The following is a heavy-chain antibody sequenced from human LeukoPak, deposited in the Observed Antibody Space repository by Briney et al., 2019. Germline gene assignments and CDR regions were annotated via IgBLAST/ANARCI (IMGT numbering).Heavy chain of an antibody. CDR3: VRDRWPGLGDF. J-gene: IGHJ6*02. CDR2: VYSGGLT. CDR1: GFTVSDNY. D-gene: IGHD6-19*01. Sequence: GGSLRLSCAASGFTVSDNYMSWVRQAPGKGLEWVSTVYSGGLTYYADPVKGRFTIPRDNSKNTLYLQTSSLRAEDTAVYYCVRDRWPGLGDFWGQGTTVTVSS. V-gene: IGHV3-66*01.